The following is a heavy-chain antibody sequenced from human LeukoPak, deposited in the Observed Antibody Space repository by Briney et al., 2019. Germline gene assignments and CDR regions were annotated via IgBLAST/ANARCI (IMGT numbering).Heavy chain of an antibody. V-gene: IGHV3-48*01. Sequence: GGSLRLSCAASGFTFSSYSMNWVRQAPGKGLEWVSYISSSSSTIYYADSVKGRFTISRDNAKKSLYLLMNSLRAEDTAVYYCARGVTTERYNWIDPWGQGTLVTVSS. CDR2: ISSSSSTI. CDR1: GFTFSSYS. J-gene: IGHJ5*02. CDR3: ARGVTTERYNWIDP. D-gene: IGHD4-11*01.